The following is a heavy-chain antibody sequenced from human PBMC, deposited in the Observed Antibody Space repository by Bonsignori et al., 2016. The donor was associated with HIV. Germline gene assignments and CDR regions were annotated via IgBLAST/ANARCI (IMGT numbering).Heavy chain of an antibody. V-gene: IGHV1-69*10. J-gene: IGHJ4*02. D-gene: IGHD2-8*02. Sequence: WVRQAPGQGLEWMGGIILIQDMTNYAQEFQGRVTITADESTGTAYMELSSLRSEDTAMYYCATGNFHETGGHLLPLEFWGQGTLVSLL. CDR3: ATGNFHETGGHLLPLEF. CDR2: IILIQDMT.